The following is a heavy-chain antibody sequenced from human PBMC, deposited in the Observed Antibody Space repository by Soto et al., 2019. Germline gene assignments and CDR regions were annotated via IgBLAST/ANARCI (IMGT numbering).Heavy chain of an antibody. V-gene: IGHV3-48*02. D-gene: IGHD3-22*01. Sequence: GGSLRLSCAASGFTFSSYSMNWVRQAPGKGLEWVSYISSSSSTIYYADSVKGRFTISRDNAKNSLYLQMNSLRDEDTAVYYCARPIYYYDSSGPDAFDIWGQGTMVTVS. J-gene: IGHJ3*02. CDR3: ARPIYYYDSSGPDAFDI. CDR1: GFTFSSYS. CDR2: ISSSSSTI.